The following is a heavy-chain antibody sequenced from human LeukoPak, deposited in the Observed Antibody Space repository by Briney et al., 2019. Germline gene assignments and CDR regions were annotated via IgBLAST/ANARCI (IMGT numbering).Heavy chain of an antibody. V-gene: IGHV4-31*03. CDR2: IYYSGST. D-gene: IGHD3-10*01. CDR3: ARGRGVICYFDY. J-gene: IGHJ4*02. CDR1: GGSISSGGYY. Sequence: SETLSLTCTVSGGSISSGGYYWSWIRQHPGKGLEWIGYIYYSGSTYYNPSLKSRVTISVDTSKNQFSLKLSSVTAADTAVYYCARGRGVICYFDYWGQGTLVTVSS.